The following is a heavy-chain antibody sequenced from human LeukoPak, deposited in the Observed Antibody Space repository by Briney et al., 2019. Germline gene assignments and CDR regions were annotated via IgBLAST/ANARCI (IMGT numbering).Heavy chain of an antibody. J-gene: IGHJ3*02. V-gene: IGHV3-48*01. D-gene: IGHD1-26*01. Sequence: GGSLRLSCAASGFTFSSYRMNWVRQAPGKGLEWVSYISSSSSTIYYADSVKGRFTISRDNAKNSLYLQMNSLRAEDTAVYYCARGGVAPIVGATLGFAFDIWGQGTMVTVSS. CDR2: ISSSSSTI. CDR1: GFTFSSYR. CDR3: ARGGVAPIVGATLGFAFDI.